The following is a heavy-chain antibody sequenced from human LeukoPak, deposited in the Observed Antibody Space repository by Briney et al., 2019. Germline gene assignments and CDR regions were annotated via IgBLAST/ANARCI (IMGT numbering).Heavy chain of an antibody. Sequence: PGGSLRLSCAASGFTFSSYAMHWVRQAPGKGPEWVAVISFDGNKKYYADTVKGRFTISRDNSKKMLYLQMNSLRPEDTAVYYCAKDATDSVGYEYYFDYWGQGTLVTVSS. J-gene: IGHJ4*02. V-gene: IGHV3-30*04. D-gene: IGHD3-22*01. CDR1: GFTFSSYA. CDR3: AKDATDSVGYEYYFDY. CDR2: ISFDGNKK.